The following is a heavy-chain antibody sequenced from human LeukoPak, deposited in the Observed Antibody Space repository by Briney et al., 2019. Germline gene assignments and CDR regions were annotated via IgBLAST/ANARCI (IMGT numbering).Heavy chain of an antibody. V-gene: IGHV3-74*01. CDR2: ISTDGYTT. Sequence: GGSMRLSCAASGLAFSAYKMHWVRQAPRKGLVWVSRISTDGYTTDYADFVQGRFTASRDNTKNTWSLEMNSLRAEDTAVYYCVVGGSPGYWGQGTLVTVSS. CDR1: GLAFSAYK. D-gene: IGHD2-15*01. J-gene: IGHJ4*02. CDR3: VVGGSPGY.